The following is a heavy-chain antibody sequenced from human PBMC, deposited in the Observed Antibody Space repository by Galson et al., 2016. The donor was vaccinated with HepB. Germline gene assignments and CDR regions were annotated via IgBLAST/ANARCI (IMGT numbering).Heavy chain of an antibody. D-gene: IGHD2-8*01. CDR2: IHDGGTT. V-gene: IGHV4-4*02. J-gene: IGHJ6*02. CDR3: AHNAYYNIDV. CDR1: GASINSDNW. Sequence: SETLSLTCAVSGASINSDNWWSWVRQPPGKGLEWIGEIHDGGTTYSNPSLKSRATISVDRSKNQFSLNLSSVTAADTAVYYCAHNAYYNIDVWGQGTTVTVSS.